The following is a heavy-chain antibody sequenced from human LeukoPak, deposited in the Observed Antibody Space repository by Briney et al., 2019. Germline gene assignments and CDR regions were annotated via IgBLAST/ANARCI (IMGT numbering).Heavy chain of an antibody. CDR3: AKDSGYYDSSGYKSNYFDY. D-gene: IGHD3-22*01. CDR2: HSWYSGSI. J-gene: IGHJ4*02. CDR1: GFTFDDYA. V-gene: IGHV3-9*01. Sequence: GRSLRLSCAASGFTFDDYAMHWVRQAPGKGLEWGSGHSWYSGSIGYADSVKGRFTISRDNAKNSLYLQMNSLRAEDTALYYCAKDSGYYDSSGYKSNYFDYWGQGTLVTVSS.